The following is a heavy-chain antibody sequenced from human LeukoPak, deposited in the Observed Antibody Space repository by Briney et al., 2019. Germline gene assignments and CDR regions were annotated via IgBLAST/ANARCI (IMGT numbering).Heavy chain of an antibody. CDR1: GDSISRYY. CDR3: ARAGWALGGAIDY. CDR2: IYYSGST. J-gene: IGHJ4*02. V-gene: IGHV4-59*08. D-gene: IGHD1-26*01. Sequence: NPSETLSLTCTVSGDSISRYYWNWIRQSPGKGLEWIGYIYYSGSTNYNPSLQSRVTISVDTSKNQFSLKLSSVTAADTAVYYCARAGWALGGAIDYWGQGTLVTVSS.